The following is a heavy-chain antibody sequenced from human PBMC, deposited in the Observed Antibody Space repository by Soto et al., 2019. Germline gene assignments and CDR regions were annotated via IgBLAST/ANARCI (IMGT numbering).Heavy chain of an antibody. J-gene: IGHJ4*02. CDR1: GGSFSGYY. Sequence: SETLSLTCAVYGGSFSGYYWTWIRQPPGTGLEWIGEINHSGSTNYNPSLKSRVTISVDTSKNQFSLKLTSVTASDTVVYYCARDKITGLFDYWGQGTLVTVS. D-gene: IGHD2-8*02. CDR3: ARDKITGLFDY. CDR2: INHSGST. V-gene: IGHV4-34*01.